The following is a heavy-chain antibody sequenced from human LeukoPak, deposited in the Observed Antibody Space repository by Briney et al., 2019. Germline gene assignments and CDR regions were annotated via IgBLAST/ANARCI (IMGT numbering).Heavy chain of an antibody. CDR3: ARGGDNWKNWSDP. CDR2: INTDNGDT. V-gene: IGHV1-3*04. J-gene: IGHJ5*02. Sequence: VSVKVSCKTSGYTFTNYAIHWVRQAPGQRLEWMGWINTDNGDTKYSQKFQGRITITRDTSASTAYMELSSLRSEDTAVYYCARGGDNWKNWSDPWGQGTLVTVSS. D-gene: IGHD1-1*01. CDR1: GYTFTNYA.